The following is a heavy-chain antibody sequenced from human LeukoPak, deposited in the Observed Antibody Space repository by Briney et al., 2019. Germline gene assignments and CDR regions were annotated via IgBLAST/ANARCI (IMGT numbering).Heavy chain of an antibody. J-gene: IGHJ4*02. Sequence: PGGSLRLSCAASGFTVSSNYMSWVRQAPGKGLGWVSVIYSSGSTYYADSVKGRFTISRDNSKNTLYLQMNSLRAEDTAVYYCAKARSQWELLRTNYYFDYWGQGTLVTVSS. CDR1: GFTVSSNY. V-gene: IGHV3-66*03. D-gene: IGHD1-26*01. CDR2: IYSSGST. CDR3: AKARSQWELLRTNYYFDY.